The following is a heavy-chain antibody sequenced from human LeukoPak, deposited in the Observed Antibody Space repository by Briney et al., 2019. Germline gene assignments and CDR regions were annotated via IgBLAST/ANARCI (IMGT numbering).Heavy chain of an antibody. D-gene: IGHD3-3*02. V-gene: IGHV4-34*01. CDR2: INHSGST. J-gene: IGHJ5*02. Sequence: PSETLSLTCAVYGGSFSGYYWSWIRQPPGKGLEWIGEINHSGSTNYSPSLKSRVTISVDTSKNQFSLKLSSVTAADTAVYYCTRDRLAGHPPLYNWFDPWGQGTLVTVSS. CDR1: GGSFSGYY. CDR3: TRDRLAGHPPLYNWFDP.